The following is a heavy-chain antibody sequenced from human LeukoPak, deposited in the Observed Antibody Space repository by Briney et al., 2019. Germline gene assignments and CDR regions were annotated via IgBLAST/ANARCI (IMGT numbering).Heavy chain of an antibody. J-gene: IGHJ4*02. Sequence: GGSLRLSCAASGFTFSSYVMSWVRQAPGKGLEWVSAISGSGGSTYYADSVKGRFTISRDNSKNTLYLQMNSLRAEDTAVYYCAKDVSHIVVVPAAMFDYWGQGTLVTVSS. CDR1: GFTFSSYV. V-gene: IGHV3-23*01. CDR2: ISGSGGST. D-gene: IGHD2-2*01. CDR3: AKDVSHIVVVPAAMFDY.